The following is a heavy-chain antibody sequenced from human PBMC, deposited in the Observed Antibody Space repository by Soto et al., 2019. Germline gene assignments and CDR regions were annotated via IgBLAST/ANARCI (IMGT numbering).Heavy chain of an antibody. Sequence: SETLSLTCTVSGGSSSSSSYYWGWIRQPPGKGLEWIGSIYYSGSTYYNPSLKSRVTISVDTSKNQFSLKLSSVTAADTAVYYCAGRSSGIAAASHRGQGTLVTVSS. CDR3: AGRSSGIAAASH. CDR1: GGSSSSSSYY. V-gene: IGHV4-39*01. J-gene: IGHJ4*02. D-gene: IGHD6-13*01. CDR2: IYYSGST.